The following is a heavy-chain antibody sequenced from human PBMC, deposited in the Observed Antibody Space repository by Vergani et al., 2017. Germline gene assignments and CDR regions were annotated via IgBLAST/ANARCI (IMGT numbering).Heavy chain of an antibody. J-gene: IGHJ3*02. CDR3: ARLIVVVPAARNIPILAFDI. V-gene: IGHV4-34*01. CDR1: GGSFSGYY. Sequence: QVQLQQWGAGLLKPSETLSLTCAVYGGSFSGYYWSWIRQPPGKGLEWIGEINHSGSTNYNPSLKSRVTISVDTSKNQFSLKLSSVTAADTAVYYCARLIVVVPAARNIPILAFDIWGQGTMVTVSS. D-gene: IGHD2-2*01. CDR2: INHSGST.